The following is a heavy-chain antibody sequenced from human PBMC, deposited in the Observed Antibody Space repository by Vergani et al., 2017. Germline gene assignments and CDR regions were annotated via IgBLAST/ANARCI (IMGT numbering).Heavy chain of an antibody. D-gene: IGHD2-2*01. CDR2: IIPIFGTA. V-gene: IGHV1-69*06. CDR1: GGTFSSYA. Sequence: QVQLVQSGAEVKKPGSSVKVSCKASGGTFSSYAISWVRQAPGQGLEWMGGIIPIFGTANYAQKFQGRVTMTRDTFISTAYMELSRLRSDDTAVYYCARSGVVVPAVPYYYYYYGMDVWGQGTTVTVSS. J-gene: IGHJ6*02. CDR3: ARSGVVVPAVPYYYYYYGMDV.